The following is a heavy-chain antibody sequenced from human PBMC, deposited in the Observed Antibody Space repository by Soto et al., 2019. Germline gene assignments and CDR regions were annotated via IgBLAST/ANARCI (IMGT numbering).Heavy chain of an antibody. CDR1: GYTFTGYY. V-gene: IGHV1-46*01. J-gene: IGHJ6*02. Sequence: ASVKVSCKASGYTFTGYYMHWVRQAPGQGLEWMGIINPSGGSTSYAQKFQGRVTMTRDTSTSTVYMELSSLRSEDTAVYYCASEKTGIVAGDYGMDVWGQGTTVTVSS. CDR3: ASEKTGIVAGDYGMDV. CDR2: INPSGGST. D-gene: IGHD1-26*01.